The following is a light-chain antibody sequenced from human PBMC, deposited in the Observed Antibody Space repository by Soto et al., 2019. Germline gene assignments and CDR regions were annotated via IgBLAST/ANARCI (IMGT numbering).Light chain of an antibody. CDR1: SSDVGGYNY. V-gene: IGLV2-14*01. Sequence: QSVLTQPASVSGSPELSITISCTGTSSDVGGYNYVSWYQQHPGKAPKLMIYEVSNRPSGVSNRFSGSKSGNTASLTISGLQAEDEADYYCSSYTSSSTLYVFGTGTKVTVL. CDR3: SSYTSSSTLYV. CDR2: EVS. J-gene: IGLJ1*01.